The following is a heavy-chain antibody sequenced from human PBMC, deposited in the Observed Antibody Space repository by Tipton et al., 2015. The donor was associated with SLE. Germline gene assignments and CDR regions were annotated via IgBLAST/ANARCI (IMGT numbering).Heavy chain of an antibody. CDR2: IYSRGST. CDR1: GGSIDSYF. Sequence: GLVKPSETLSLTCTVSGGSIDSYFWSWIRQSPGKGLEWIGYIYSRGSTNYNPSLKSRVTISVDMSKNQFSLKLSSVTAAGTAVYYCARSGGRAARPRGFDPWGQGTLVTVSS. V-gene: IGHV4-4*09. D-gene: IGHD6-6*01. CDR3: ARSGGRAARPRGFDP. J-gene: IGHJ5*02.